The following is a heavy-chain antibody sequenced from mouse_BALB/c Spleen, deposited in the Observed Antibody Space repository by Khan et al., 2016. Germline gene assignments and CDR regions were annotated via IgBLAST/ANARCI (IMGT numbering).Heavy chain of an antibody. CDR1: GFNIKDTF. J-gene: IGHJ2*01. V-gene: IGHV14-3*02. CDR3: ARRGPIYYCGSTYGY. Sequence: VQLQQSGAELVKPGASVKLSCTASGFNIKDTFMHWVKQRPEQGLEWIGRIDPANGNTRYDPKFQGKATITADTSSNTAYLQLNSLTYEDTAVYYCARRGPIYYCGSTYGYWGQGTTRTVSS. D-gene: IGHD1-1*01. CDR2: IDPANGNT.